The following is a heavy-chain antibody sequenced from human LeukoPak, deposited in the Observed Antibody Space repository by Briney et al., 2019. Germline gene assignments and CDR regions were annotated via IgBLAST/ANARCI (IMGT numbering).Heavy chain of an antibody. CDR3: ARDGGGVIDFDY. J-gene: IGHJ4*02. V-gene: IGHV1-2*02. Sequence: ASVKASCKASGYTFTGYYMHWVRQAPGQGLEWVGWINPNSGGTNYAQKFQGRVTMTRDTSISTAYMELSRLRSDDTAVYYCARDGGGVIDFDYWGQGTLVTVSS. CDR2: INPNSGGT. D-gene: IGHD3-16*02. CDR1: GYTFTGYY.